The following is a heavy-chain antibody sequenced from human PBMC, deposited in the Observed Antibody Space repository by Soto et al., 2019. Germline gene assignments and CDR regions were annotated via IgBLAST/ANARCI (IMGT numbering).Heavy chain of an antibody. CDR2: ISSSSTYI. CDR3: ARGYGAAAG. CDR1: GFTFTSYS. Sequence: GGSLRLSYAAAGFTFTSYSMNWVRQAPGKGLEWVSSISSSSTYIYYADSVKGRFTISRDNAKNSLYLQMKSLRGEDTAVYYCARGYGAAAGWGQGTLVTVSS. V-gene: IGHV3-21*01. J-gene: IGHJ4*02. D-gene: IGHD6-13*01.